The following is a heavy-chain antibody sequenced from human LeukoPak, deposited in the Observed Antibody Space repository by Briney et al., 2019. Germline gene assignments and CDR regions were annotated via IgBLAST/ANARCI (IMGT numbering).Heavy chain of an antibody. V-gene: IGHV3-23*01. J-gene: IGHJ1*01. D-gene: IGHD3-22*01. CDR1: GFTFGSYG. CDR2: ITPNADRT. CDR3: TIMHGYYDGSGYWVQ. Sequence: GGSLRLSCAASGFTFGSYGMSWVRQAPGKGLEWVSFITPNADRTSYADSVEGRFTISRDNPRNTLYMQMNSLRDEDTALYYCTIMHGYYDGSGYWVQWGQGTLVTVSS.